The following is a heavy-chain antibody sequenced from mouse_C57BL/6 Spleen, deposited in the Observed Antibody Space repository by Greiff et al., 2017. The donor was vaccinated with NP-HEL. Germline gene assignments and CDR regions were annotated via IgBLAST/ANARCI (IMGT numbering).Heavy chain of an antibody. J-gene: IGHJ1*03. CDR3: ARDDGYYGSFDV. CDR1: GFTFSDFY. D-gene: IGHD1-2*01. Sequence: DVKLVESGGGLVQSGRSLRLSCATSGFTFSDFYMEWVRQAPGKGLEWIAASRNKANDYTTEYSASVKGRFIVSRDTSQSILYLQMNALRAEDTTIYYCARDDGYYGSFDVWGTGTTVTVSS. CDR2: SRNKANDYTT. V-gene: IGHV7-1*01.